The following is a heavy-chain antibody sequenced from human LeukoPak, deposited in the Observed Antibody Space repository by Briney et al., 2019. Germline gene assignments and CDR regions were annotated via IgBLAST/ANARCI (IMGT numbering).Heavy chain of an antibody. Sequence: SETLSLTCTVSGGSISSYYWSWIRQPPGKGLEWIGYIYYSGSTSYNPPLKSRVTISVDTSKKQFSLKLSSVTAADTAFYYCARYIVSYPHDAFDIWGQGTMVTVSS. CDR2: IYYSGST. J-gene: IGHJ3*02. V-gene: IGHV4-59*01. CDR1: GGSISSYY. CDR3: ARYIVSYPHDAFDI. D-gene: IGHD1-26*01.